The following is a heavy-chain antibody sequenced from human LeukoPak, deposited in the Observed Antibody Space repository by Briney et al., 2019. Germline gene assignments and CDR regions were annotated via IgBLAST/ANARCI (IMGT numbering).Heavy chain of an antibody. CDR3: ARGSTVTKHYYYYGMDV. Sequence: GGSLRLSCAASGFTFSSYAMSWVRQAPGKGLEWVSAISGSGGSTYYADSVKGRFTISRDNSKNTLYLQMNSLRSEDTAVYYCARGSTVTKHYYYYGMDVWGQGTTVTVSS. J-gene: IGHJ6*02. D-gene: IGHD4-17*01. V-gene: IGHV3-23*01. CDR1: GFTFSSYA. CDR2: ISGSGGST.